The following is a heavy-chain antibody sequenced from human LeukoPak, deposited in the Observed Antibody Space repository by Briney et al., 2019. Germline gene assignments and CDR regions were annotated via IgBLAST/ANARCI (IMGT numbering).Heavy chain of an antibody. V-gene: IGHV4-39*07. CDR2: IYYGGRT. CDR1: GGSISSNSYY. J-gene: IGHJ4*02. D-gene: IGHD3-3*01. Sequence: SETLSLTCTVSGGSISSNSYYWGWIRQSPGKGLEWIGSIYYGGRTYHNPSLKSRVTISVDTSKNQFSLKLSSVTAADTAVYYCARGDFWSGYYDYWGQGTLVTVSS. CDR3: ARGDFWSGYYDY.